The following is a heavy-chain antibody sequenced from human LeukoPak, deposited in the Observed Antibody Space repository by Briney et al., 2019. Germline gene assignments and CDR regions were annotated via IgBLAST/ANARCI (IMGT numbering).Heavy chain of an antibody. CDR1: GFTFSSYA. Sequence: GGSLRLSCAASGFTFSSYAMHWVRQAPGKGLEWVAVISHDGSNKYYADSVKGRFTISRDNSKNTLYLQMNSLRAEDTAVYYCARPRRITMIVVVPSGGMDVWGQGTTVTVSS. V-gene: IGHV3-30*04. J-gene: IGHJ6*02. CDR2: ISHDGSNK. D-gene: IGHD3-22*01. CDR3: ARPRRITMIVVVPSGGMDV.